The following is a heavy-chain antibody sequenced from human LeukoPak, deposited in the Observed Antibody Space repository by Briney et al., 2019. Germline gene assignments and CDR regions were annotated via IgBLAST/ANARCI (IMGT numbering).Heavy chain of an antibody. D-gene: IGHD3-3*01. CDR1: GFNFYNYA. J-gene: IGHJ4*02. Sequence: GGSLRLSCAASGFNFYNYAMSWVRLAPGKGLELVSGVSASGGSTFYADSVKGRFTISRDNSKNTLFLQMNSPRAEDTAIYYCAKSGFLEWLSLTHYFDYWGQGTLVTVSS. CDR2: VSASGGST. V-gene: IGHV3-23*01. CDR3: AKSGFLEWLSLTHYFDY.